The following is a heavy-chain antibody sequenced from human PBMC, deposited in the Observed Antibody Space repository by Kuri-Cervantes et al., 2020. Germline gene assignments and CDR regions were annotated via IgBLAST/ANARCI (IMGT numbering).Heavy chain of an antibody. J-gene: IGHJ4*02. CDR1: GFTFSRFA. Sequence: GGSLRLSCAASGFTFSRFAMHWVRQAPGKGLEWVAVISNDGSNKRYADSVEGRFTISRDNSKNTLYLQMNSLRAEDSAVYYCARPRVSGAYEQPLDYWGQGTLVTVSS. CDR2: ISNDGSNK. CDR3: ARPRVSGAYEQPLDY. V-gene: IGHV3-30-3*01. D-gene: IGHD1-26*01.